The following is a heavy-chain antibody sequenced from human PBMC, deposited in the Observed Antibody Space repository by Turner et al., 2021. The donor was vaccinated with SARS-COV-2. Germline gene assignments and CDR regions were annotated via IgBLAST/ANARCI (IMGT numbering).Heavy chain of an antibody. Sequence: EVQLLEPGGGLVQTGGYLRLSCAASEFTFRSYVMSWVLQAPGKGQDWISAISGSGGSTSYADSVKVRFTISRDNSKNTLYLQMNSLRAEDTAVYYCAKDGGSGRPRGYYYYYGIDVWGQGTTVTVSS. J-gene: IGHJ6*02. CDR3: AKDGGSGRPRGYYYYYGIDV. CDR2: ISGSGGST. V-gene: IGHV3-23*01. CDR1: EFTFRSYV. D-gene: IGHD3-10*01.